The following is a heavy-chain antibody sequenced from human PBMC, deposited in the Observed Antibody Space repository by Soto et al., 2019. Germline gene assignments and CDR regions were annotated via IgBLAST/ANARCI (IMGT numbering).Heavy chain of an antibody. D-gene: IGHD1-26*01. Sequence: PLETLAHTCTFSGGSLSRSMFYWGWVRQPPGKGLEWIGSIYYSGSTYYTPSLKSRVTISVDTSKNQFSLKLSSVTAADTAVYYCARHDGIVGASYFDYCGQGTLVTVSS. CDR1: GGSLSRSMFY. CDR2: IYYSGST. V-gene: IGHV4-39*01. J-gene: IGHJ4*02. CDR3: ARHDGIVGASYFDY.